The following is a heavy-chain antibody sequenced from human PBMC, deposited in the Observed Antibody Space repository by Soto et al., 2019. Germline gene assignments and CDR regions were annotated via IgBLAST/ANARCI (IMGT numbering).Heavy chain of an antibody. V-gene: IGHV1-8*01. D-gene: IGHD6-13*01. CDR2: MNPNSGNT. Sequence: ASVKVSCKASEYTFTSYDINWVRQATGQGHEWMGWMNPNSGNTGYAQKFQGRVTMTRNTSISTAYMELSSLRSEDTAVYYCARVYAGTSDYYYYYMDVWGKGTTVTVSS. CDR3: ARVYAGTSDYYYYYMDV. CDR1: EYTFTSYD. J-gene: IGHJ6*03.